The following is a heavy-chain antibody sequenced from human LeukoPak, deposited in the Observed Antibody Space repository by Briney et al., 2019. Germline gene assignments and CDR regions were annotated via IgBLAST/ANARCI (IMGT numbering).Heavy chain of an antibody. V-gene: IGHV3-53*01. D-gene: IGHD6-13*01. CDR3: ARSAAGARYFDF. CDR2: AYSSTST. CDR1: GFTVSSNY. J-gene: IGHJ4*02. Sequence: PGGSLRLSCAASGFTVSSNYMSWVRQAPGKGLEWVSVAYSSTSTDYADSVKGRFTISRDNSKNTLFLQMNSLRAEDTAVYYCARSAAGARYFDFWGQGTLVTVSS.